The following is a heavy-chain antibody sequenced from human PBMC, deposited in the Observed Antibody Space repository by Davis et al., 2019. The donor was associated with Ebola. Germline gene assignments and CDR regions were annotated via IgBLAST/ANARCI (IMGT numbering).Heavy chain of an antibody. CDR2: TYYSGST. CDR3: ARLGVFDFWSGYPNWFDP. CDR1: GGSISSYY. D-gene: IGHD3-3*01. V-gene: IGHV4-59*12. Sequence: SETLSLTCTVSGGSISSYYWSWIRQPPGKGLEWIGYTYYSGSTHYNPSLQSRVTISVDTSKNQFSLKLSSVTAADTAVYYCARLGVFDFWSGYPNWFDPWGQGTLVTVSS. J-gene: IGHJ5*02.